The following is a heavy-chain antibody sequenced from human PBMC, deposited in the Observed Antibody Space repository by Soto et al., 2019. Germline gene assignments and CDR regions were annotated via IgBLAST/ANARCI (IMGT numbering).Heavy chain of an antibody. V-gene: IGHV4-34*01. CDR2: INHSGST. J-gene: IGHJ4*02. Sequence: QVQLQQWGAGLLKPSETLSLTCAVYGGSFSGYYWSWIRQPPGKGLEWIGEINHSGSTNYNPSLKSRVTISVDTSKNQFSLKLSSVTAADTAVYYCARGAGRTMIVVGPKKDFDYWGQGTLVTVSS. CDR3: ARGAGRTMIVVGPKKDFDY. D-gene: IGHD3-22*01. CDR1: GGSFSGYY.